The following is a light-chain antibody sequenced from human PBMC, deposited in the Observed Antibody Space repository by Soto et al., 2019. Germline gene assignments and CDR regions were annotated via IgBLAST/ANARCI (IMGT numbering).Light chain of an antibody. CDR2: DVT. V-gene: IGLV2-14*01. CDR3: CSYTTSNTRQIV. Sequence: QSALTQPASLSGSPGQSITISCTGTSSDVGGYNYVSWYQQQPGKAPKFMIYDVTNRPSGVSNRFSGSKSGNTASLTISGLQAEDEAEYYCCSYTTSNTRQIVFGTGTKVTVL. CDR1: SSDVGGYNY. J-gene: IGLJ1*01.